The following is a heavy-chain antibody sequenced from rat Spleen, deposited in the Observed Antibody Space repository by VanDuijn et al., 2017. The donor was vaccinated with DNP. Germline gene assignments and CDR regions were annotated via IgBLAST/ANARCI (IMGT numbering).Heavy chain of an antibody. D-gene: IGHD1-12*02. V-gene: IGHV5-22*01. CDR1: GFTFSGYY. Sequence: EVQLVESGGGLVQPGRSLKLSCAASGFTFSGYYMAWVRQAPTKGLEWVAYISYDGGSTYYGDSVKGRFTISRDNAKSTLYLQMNSLRSEDMATYYCARVGDLHDGGDGDVLDVWGQGTSVTVSS. CDR3: ARVGDLHDGGDGDVLDV. J-gene: IGHJ4*01. CDR2: ISYDGGST.